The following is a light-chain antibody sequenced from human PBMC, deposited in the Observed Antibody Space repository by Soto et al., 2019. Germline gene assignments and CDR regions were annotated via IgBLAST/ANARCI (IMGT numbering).Light chain of an antibody. V-gene: IGKV1-6*01. CDR1: RGIGND. Sequence: AIQMTQSPSSLSASVGDRVTITCRASRGIGNDLAWYQQRPGKAPKLLIYAASSLQSGVPSRFSGSGSGTDFTLTISSLQPGDFATYYCLQDYNFSLSFGGGTKVEIK. J-gene: IGKJ4*01. CDR2: AAS. CDR3: LQDYNFSLS.